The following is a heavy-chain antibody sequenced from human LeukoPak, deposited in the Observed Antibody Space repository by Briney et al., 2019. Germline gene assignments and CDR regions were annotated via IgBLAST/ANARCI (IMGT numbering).Heavy chain of an antibody. CDR1: GFAFRDYW. J-gene: IGHJ4*02. V-gene: IGHV3-7*01. CDR2: INLGGSVI. Sequence: GGSLRLSCAASGFAFRDYWMNWVRQAPGKGLEWVANINLGGSVISYVDSVKGRCTASRDNAENSLSLQMNSLRAEDTAVYYCAARGLHNYWGQGTLVTVSS. CDR3: AARGLHNY. D-gene: IGHD3-10*01.